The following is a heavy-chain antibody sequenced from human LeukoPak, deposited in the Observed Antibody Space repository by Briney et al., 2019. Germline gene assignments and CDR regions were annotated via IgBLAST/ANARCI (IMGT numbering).Heavy chain of an antibody. CDR3: AKDFGGSGSYYCPFDY. V-gene: IGHV3-23*01. J-gene: IGHJ4*02. CDR2: ISNTATST. CDR1: GFTFRDYG. D-gene: IGHD3-10*01. Sequence: GGSLRLSCAASGFTFRDYGMSWVRQPPGKGLEWVAAISNTATSTYYADSVKGRFTVSRDQSKNTLYLQMNSLRVEDTAIYYCAKDFGGSGSYYCPFDYWGQGALVTVSS.